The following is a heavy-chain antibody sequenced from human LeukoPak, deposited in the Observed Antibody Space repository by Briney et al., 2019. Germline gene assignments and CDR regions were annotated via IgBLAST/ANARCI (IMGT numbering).Heavy chain of an antibody. J-gene: IGHJ2*01. D-gene: IGHD6-13*01. CDR2: IYTTGST. Sequence: TLSLTCTVSGGSISSGSYFWSWIRQPAGKGLEWIGRIYTTGSTNYNPSLKSRVTIFMDTSKNQVSLKVSSVTAADTAVYYCARGVTAAGPYWYFDLWGRGTLVTVSS. CDR1: GGSISSGSYF. V-gene: IGHV4-61*02. CDR3: ARGVTAAGPYWYFDL.